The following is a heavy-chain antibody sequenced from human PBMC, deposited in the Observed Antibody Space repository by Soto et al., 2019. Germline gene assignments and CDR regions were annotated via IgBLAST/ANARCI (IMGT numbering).Heavy chain of an antibody. D-gene: IGHD3-10*01. CDR3: ARVGDYGNGSAY. CDR2: IIPIVGTA. V-gene: IGHV1-69*13. Sequence: VKIYCKASGGSFSSYAMSLVRQAPEQGLEWMGGIIPIVGTANYAQKFQGRVTITADESTSTAYMERSSLRSEDTSVDCWARVGDYGNGSAYWGQGTLGTVSS. J-gene: IGHJ4*02. CDR1: GGSFSSYA.